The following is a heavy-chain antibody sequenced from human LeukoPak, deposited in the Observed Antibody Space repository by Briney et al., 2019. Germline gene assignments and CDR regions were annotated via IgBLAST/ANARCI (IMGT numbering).Heavy chain of an antibody. V-gene: IGHV4-34*01. CDR3: ARVYRATVVTPRWLDP. CDR2: INHSGST. Sequence: SETLSLTCAVYGGSFSGYYWSWIRQPPGKGLEWIGEINHSGSTNYNPSLKSRVTISVDTSKNQFSLKLSSVTAADTAVYYCARVYRATVVTPRWLDPWGQGTLVTVSS. D-gene: IGHD4-23*01. CDR1: GGSFSGYY. J-gene: IGHJ5*02.